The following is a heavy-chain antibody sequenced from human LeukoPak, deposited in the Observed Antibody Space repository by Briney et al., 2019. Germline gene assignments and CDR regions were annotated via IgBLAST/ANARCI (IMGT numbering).Heavy chain of an antibody. CDR1: GYTFNSYG. J-gene: IGHJ5*02. V-gene: IGHV1-18*01. D-gene: IGHD6-13*01. CDR3: ATEARYGSSWYKSWFDP. CDR2: VSAYNGHT. Sequence: ASVKVSCKASGYTFNSYGISWVRQAPGQGLEWMGWVSAYNGHTNYAQKFQGRVTMTEDTSTDTAYMELSSLRSEDTAVYFCATEARYGSSWYKSWFDPWGQGTLVTVSS.